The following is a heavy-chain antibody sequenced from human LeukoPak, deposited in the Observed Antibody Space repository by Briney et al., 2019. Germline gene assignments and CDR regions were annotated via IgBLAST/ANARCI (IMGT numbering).Heavy chain of an antibody. D-gene: IGHD5-24*01. V-gene: IGHV3-23*01. CDR3: AKGTQPSRRDGYGASDY. CDR2: ISGSGGGT. J-gene: IGHJ4*02. Sequence: GGSLRLSCAASGFTFDDYGMSWVRQAPGKGLEWVSGISGSGGGTYYADSVEGRFTISRDNSKNTLFLQMNSLKAEDTAVYYCAKGTQPSRRDGYGASDYWGQGTLVTVSS. CDR1: GFTFDDYG.